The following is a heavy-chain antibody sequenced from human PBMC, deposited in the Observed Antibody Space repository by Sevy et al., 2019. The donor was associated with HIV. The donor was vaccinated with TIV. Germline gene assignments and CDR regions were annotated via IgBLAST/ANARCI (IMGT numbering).Heavy chain of an antibody. CDR2: ISYDSTYK. J-gene: IGHJ6*02. CDR1: GFNFNNYG. D-gene: IGHD2-15*01. CDR3: AKDLKQFWPQDSYYGMDV. V-gene: IGHV3-30*18. Sequence: GSLRLSCAASGFNFNNYGMNWVRQTPGKGLEWVAVISYDSTYKFFTDSVKGRFSISRDNSKNTVDLQLNSLRPEDTAVYYCAKDLKQFWPQDSYYGMDVWGLGTTVTVSS.